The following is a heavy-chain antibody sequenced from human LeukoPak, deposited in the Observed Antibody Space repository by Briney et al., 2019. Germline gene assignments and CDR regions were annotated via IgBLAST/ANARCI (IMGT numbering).Heavy chain of an antibody. J-gene: IGHJ3*02. CDR3: ARDGAWELSGWRAFDI. Sequence: GASVKVSCKASGYTFTSYGISWVRQAPGQGLEWMGWISAYNGNTNYAQKLQGRVTMTTDTSTSTAYMELRSLRSDDTAVYYCARDGAWELSGWRAFDIWGQGTMVTVSS. CDR2: ISAYNGNT. CDR1: GYTFTSYG. D-gene: IGHD1-26*01. V-gene: IGHV1-18*01.